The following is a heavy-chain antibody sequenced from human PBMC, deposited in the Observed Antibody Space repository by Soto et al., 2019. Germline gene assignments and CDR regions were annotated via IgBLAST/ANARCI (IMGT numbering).Heavy chain of an antibody. J-gene: IGHJ3*02. D-gene: IGHD5-12*01. CDR3: VSSGYDYGAFDI. Sequence: QVQLVQSGAEVKKPGASVKVSCKASGYTFTSYATHWGRQAPGQRLEWMGWINAGNGNTKYSQKFQGRVTITRDTSASTAYMELSSLRSEDTAVYYCVSSGYDYGAFDIWGQGTMVTVSS. V-gene: IGHV1-3*01. CDR1: GYTFTSYA. CDR2: INAGNGNT.